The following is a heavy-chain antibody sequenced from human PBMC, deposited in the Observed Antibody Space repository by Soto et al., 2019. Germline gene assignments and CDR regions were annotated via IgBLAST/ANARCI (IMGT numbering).Heavy chain of an antibody. J-gene: IGHJ3*02. Sequence: QVQLVQSGAEVKKPGSSVKVSCKASGGTFSSYAISWVRQAPGQGLEWMGGIIPILGTANYAQKFQGRVTITADESTSTGDMELSSLRSEDTAVYYCARVLWRRQLPHAFDIWGQGTMVTVSS. D-gene: IGHD1-1*01. CDR2: IIPILGTA. CDR3: ARVLWRRQLPHAFDI. V-gene: IGHV1-69*01. CDR1: GGTFSSYA.